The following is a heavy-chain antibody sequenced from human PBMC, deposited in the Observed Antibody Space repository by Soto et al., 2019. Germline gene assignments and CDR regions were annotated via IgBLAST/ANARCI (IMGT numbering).Heavy chain of an antibody. Sequence: GASVKVSCKASGYTFTSYDINWVRQATGQGLEWMGWMNPNSGNTGYAQKFQGRVTMTRNTSISTAYMELSSLRSEDTAVYYCARGIPLRFLEWLLYGKAFDIWGQGTMVTVSS. V-gene: IGHV1-8*01. D-gene: IGHD3-3*01. CDR1: GYTFTSYD. CDR2: MNPNSGNT. CDR3: ARGIPLRFLEWLLYGKAFDI. J-gene: IGHJ3*02.